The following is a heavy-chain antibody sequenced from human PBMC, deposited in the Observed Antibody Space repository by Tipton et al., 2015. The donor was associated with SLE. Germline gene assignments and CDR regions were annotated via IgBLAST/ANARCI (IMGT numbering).Heavy chain of an antibody. V-gene: IGHV3-66*01. J-gene: IGHJ6*02. D-gene: IGHD6-13*01. CDR3: AKSYSSTPEDGIDV. Sequence: SLRLSCAGSGFSDSGNYMSWVRQAPGKGLEWVSVLYSGGNTYYADSVKGRFIISRDSSKNSLYLQMDSLRAEDTGVYYCAKSYSSTPEDGIDVWGHGASFSVSS. CDR2: LYSGGNT. CDR1: GFSDSGNY.